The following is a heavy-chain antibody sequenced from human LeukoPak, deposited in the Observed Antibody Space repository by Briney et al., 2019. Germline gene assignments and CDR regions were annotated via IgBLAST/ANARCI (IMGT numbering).Heavy chain of an antibody. CDR2: IWYDGSNK. V-gene: IGHV3-33*01. CDR1: GFTFSSYG. Sequence: GGSLRLSCAASGFTFSSYGMHRVRQAPGKGLEWVAVIWYDGSNKYYADSVKGRFTISRDNSKNTLYLQMNSLRAEDTAVYYCARALLRNPVTTYTDRDYWGQGTLVTVSS. D-gene: IGHD4-17*01. J-gene: IGHJ4*02. CDR3: ARALLRNPVTTYTDRDY.